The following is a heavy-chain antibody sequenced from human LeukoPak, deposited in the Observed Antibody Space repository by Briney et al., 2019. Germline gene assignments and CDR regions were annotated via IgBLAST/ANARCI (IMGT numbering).Heavy chain of an antibody. J-gene: IGHJ4*02. V-gene: IGHV4-34*01. Sequence: SETLSLTCAVYGGSFSGYYWRWIRQPPGKGLEWIGEINHSGSTNYNPSLKSRVTISVDTSKNQFSLKLSSVTAADTAVYYCARGKYYYDSSGSKRGSYFDYWGQGTLVTVSS. CDR1: GGSFSGYY. D-gene: IGHD3-22*01. CDR3: ARGKYYYDSSGSKRGSYFDY. CDR2: INHSGST.